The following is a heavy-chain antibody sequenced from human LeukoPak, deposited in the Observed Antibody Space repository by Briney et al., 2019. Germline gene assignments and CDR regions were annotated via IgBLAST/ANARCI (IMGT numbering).Heavy chain of an antibody. J-gene: IGHJ3*02. D-gene: IGHD3-22*01. V-gene: IGHV3-48*04. Sequence: GGSLRLSCAASGFTFSSYSMNWVRQAPGKGLEWVSYISSSGSTIYYADSVKGRFIISRDSAKNSLYLQMNSLRAEDTAVYYCARDMYYYDSSGYYSDAFDIWGQGTMVTVSS. CDR1: GFTFSSYS. CDR2: ISSSGSTI. CDR3: ARDMYYYDSSGYYSDAFDI.